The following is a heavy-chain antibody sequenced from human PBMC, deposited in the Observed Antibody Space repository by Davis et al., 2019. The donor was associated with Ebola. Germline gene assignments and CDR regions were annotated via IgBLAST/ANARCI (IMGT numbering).Heavy chain of an antibody. CDR3: ASHYGDYDNDAFDI. V-gene: IGHV4-30-4*07. CDR2: YYYTGST. D-gene: IGHD4-17*01. J-gene: IGHJ3*02. Sequence: MPSETLSLTCAVSGAFVSSGGYSWIWIRQPPGKGLEWIGYYYYTGSTYYNPSLKGRVTITVDTSKNQFSLKLSSVTAADTAVYYCASHYGDYDNDAFDIWGQGTMVTVSS. CDR1: GAFVSSGGYS.